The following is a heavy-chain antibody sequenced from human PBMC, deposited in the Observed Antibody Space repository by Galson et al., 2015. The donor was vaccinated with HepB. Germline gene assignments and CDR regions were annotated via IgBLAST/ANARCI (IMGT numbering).Heavy chain of an antibody. V-gene: IGHV3-30*04. CDR1: GFTFSSYA. Sequence: SLRLSCAASGFTFSSYAMHWVRQAPGKGLEWVAVISYDGSNKYYADSVKGRFTISRDNSKNTLYLQMNSLRAEDTAVYYCARALDSSGWYGYFDYWGQGTLVTVSS. J-gene: IGHJ4*02. CDR2: ISYDGSNK. D-gene: IGHD6-19*01. CDR3: ARALDSSGWYGYFDY.